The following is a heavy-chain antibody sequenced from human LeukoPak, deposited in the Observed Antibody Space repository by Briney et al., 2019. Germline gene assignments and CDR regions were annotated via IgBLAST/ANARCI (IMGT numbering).Heavy chain of an antibody. V-gene: IGHV3-66*01. CDR2: IYSGGST. Sequence: AGSLRLTCSASGFTVSNNYMSWDRQAPGKGLEWVSVIYSGGSTHYADSVKGRLTISRDNSENTLYLQMNSLRDEDTAVYYCAREGSYGKFDYWGQGTLVTVSS. J-gene: IGHJ4*02. D-gene: IGHD1-26*01. CDR1: GFTVSNNY. CDR3: AREGSYGKFDY.